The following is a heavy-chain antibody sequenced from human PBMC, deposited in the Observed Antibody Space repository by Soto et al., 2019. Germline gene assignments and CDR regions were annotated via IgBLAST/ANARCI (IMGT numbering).Heavy chain of an antibody. CDR3: ARRATYYDILTGYYPGHFDY. V-gene: IGHV4-39*01. CDR2: IYYSGST. Sequence: QLQLQESGPGLAKPSETLSLTCTVSGGSISSSSYYWGWIRQPPGKGLEWIGSIYYSGSTYYNPSLKSRVTISVDTSKNQFSLKLSSVTAADTAVYYCARRATYYDILTGYYPGHFDYWGQGTLVTVSS. CDR1: GGSISSSSYY. J-gene: IGHJ4*02. D-gene: IGHD3-9*01.